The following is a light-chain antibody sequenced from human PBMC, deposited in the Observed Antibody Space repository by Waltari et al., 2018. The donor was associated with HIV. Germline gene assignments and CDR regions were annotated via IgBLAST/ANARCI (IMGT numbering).Light chain of an antibody. V-gene: IGKV3-11*01. CDR1: QSVSSF. CDR3: QQRSDWPRLT. Sequence: EIVLTQSPATLSLSLGARATLSCRASQSVSSFLAWFQQTPAQAPRLLISDASTRATGIPARFSGSGSGTDFTLTISSLEPEDFAVYYCQQRSDWPRLTFSGGTKVEIK. CDR2: DAS. J-gene: IGKJ4*01.